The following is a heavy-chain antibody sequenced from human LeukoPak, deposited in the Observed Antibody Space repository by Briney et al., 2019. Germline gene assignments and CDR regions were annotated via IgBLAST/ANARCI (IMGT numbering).Heavy chain of an antibody. D-gene: IGHD4-23*01. J-gene: IGHJ4*02. CDR3: ARDRRAYGGEHYLDY. Sequence: SETLSLTCTVSGGSISSHYWSWIRQPPGKGLEWIGYIYYSGSTNYNPSLKSRVTISVDTSKNQFSLKLSSVTAADTAVYYCARDRRAYGGEHYLDYWGQGTLVTVYS. CDR1: GGSISSHY. CDR2: IYYSGST. V-gene: IGHV4-59*11.